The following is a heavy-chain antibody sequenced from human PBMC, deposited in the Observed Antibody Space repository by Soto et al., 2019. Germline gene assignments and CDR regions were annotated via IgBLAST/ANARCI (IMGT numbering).Heavy chain of an antibody. V-gene: IGHV1-18*03. J-gene: IGHJ4*02. CDR2: ISGYNGNT. D-gene: IGHD1-26*01. Sequence: QVQLVQSGAEVKTPGASVKVSGKASGSTFPSYGISWVRQAPGQGLEWMGWISGYNGNTNYEQKLQGRATMTTDTSTSTDDMELRGLSSDDMAVSYCARSWGASPDDCWGQGTLVTVSA. CDR1: GSTFPSYG. CDR3: ARSWGASPDDC.